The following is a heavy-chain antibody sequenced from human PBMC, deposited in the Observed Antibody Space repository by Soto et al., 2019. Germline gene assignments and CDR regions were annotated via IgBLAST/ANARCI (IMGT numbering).Heavy chain of an antibody. V-gene: IGHV3-30*18. Sequence: GGSLRLSCAASGFTFSSYGMHWVRQAPGKGLEWVAVISYDGSNKYYADSVKGRFTISRDNSKNTLYLQMNSLRAEDTAVYYCAKDRGGGVYYYYGMDVWGQGTTVTVSS. CDR2: ISYDGSNK. D-gene: IGHD3-16*01. CDR3: AKDRGGGVYYYYGMDV. J-gene: IGHJ6*02. CDR1: GFTFSSYG.